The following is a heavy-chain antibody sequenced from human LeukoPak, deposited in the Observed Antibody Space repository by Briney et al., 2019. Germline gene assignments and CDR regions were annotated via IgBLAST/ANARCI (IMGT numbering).Heavy chain of an antibody. CDR3: ARDREPYYYDSSGYYYRGAFDI. D-gene: IGHD3-22*01. CDR1: GGSISSYY. Sequence: SETLSLTCTVSGGSISSYYWSWIRQPPGKGLEWIGYIYYSGSTYYNPSLKSRVTISVDTSKNQFSLKLSSVTAADTAVYYCARDREPYYYDSSGYYYRGAFDIWGQGTMVTVSS. J-gene: IGHJ3*02. V-gene: IGHV4-59*12. CDR2: IYYSGST.